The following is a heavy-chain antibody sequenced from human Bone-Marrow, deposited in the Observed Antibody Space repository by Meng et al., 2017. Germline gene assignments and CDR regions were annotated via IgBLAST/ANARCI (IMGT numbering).Heavy chain of an antibody. V-gene: IGHV4-34*01. J-gene: IGHJ4*02. CDR2: INHSGST. CDR3: ARDNTMIGSFDY. CDR1: GGSVSGDY. Sequence: QVQLQQWGAGLLKPSETLSVTCSVYGGSVSGDYWSWIRQPPGKGLEWIGEINHSGSTNYNPSLKSRVTISVDTSKNQFSLKLSSVTAADTAVYYCARDNTMIGSFDYWGQGTLVTVSS. D-gene: IGHD3-22*01.